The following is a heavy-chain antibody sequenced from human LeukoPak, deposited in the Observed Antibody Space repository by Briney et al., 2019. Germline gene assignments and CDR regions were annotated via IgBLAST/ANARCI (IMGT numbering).Heavy chain of an antibody. Sequence: GGSLRLSCAASGFTFSNYWMSWVRQAPGRGLQWVASMKGDGSHIYYVDSVKGRFTISRDNARNSLYLQMNSLTAEDTAVYYCARLFGGVTTFDYWGQGALVTVSS. CDR2: MKGDGSHI. CDR3: ARLFGGVTTFDY. J-gene: IGHJ4*02. CDR1: GFTFSNYW. V-gene: IGHV3-7*01. D-gene: IGHD2-8*02.